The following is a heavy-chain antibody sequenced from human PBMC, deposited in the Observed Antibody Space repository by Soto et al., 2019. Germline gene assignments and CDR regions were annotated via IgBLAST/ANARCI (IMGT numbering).Heavy chain of an antibody. J-gene: IGHJ4*02. CDR3: ARGKSTSVWSLPDY. V-gene: IGHV3-30-3*01. CDR1: GFSFSSYA. D-gene: IGHD6-19*01. CDR2: ISYDGSSK. Sequence: QVQLVESGGGVVQPGTSLRLSCAASGFSFSSYAIHWVRQAPAKGLEWVAVISYDGSSKYYADSGKGRFTISRDNSKNTLSVQMNCLRAEDTAVYYCARGKSTSVWSLPDYWGQGTLVTVSS.